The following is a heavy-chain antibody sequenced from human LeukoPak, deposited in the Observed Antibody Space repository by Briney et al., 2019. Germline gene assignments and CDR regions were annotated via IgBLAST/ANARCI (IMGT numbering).Heavy chain of an antibody. D-gene: IGHD3-22*01. V-gene: IGHV2-5*02. J-gene: IGHJ4*02. CDR1: GFSLNTRGVG. Sequence: SGPTLVNPTQTLTLTCTFSGFSLNTRGVGVGWIRQPPGRALECLALIYWDDDRRYRPSLKSRLTITKDTSKNQVVLTMTNMDPVDTATYFCAHRKNYYDSSVFDNWGQGTLVTVSS. CDR2: IYWDDDR. CDR3: AHRKNYYDSSVFDN.